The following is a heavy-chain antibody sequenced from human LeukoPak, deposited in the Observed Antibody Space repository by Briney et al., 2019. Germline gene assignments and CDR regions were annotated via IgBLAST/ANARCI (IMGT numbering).Heavy chain of an antibody. CDR2: INAGNGNT. D-gene: IGHD1-26*01. J-gene: IGHJ4*02. CDR3: ARAASGSSPFGFYY. CDR1: GYTFTSYA. Sequence: ASVKVSCKASGYTFTSYAMHWVRQAPGQRLEWMGWINAGNGNTKYSQEFQGRVTITRDTSASTAYMELSSLRSEDMAVYYCARAASGSSPFGFYYWGQGTLVTVSS. V-gene: IGHV1-3*03.